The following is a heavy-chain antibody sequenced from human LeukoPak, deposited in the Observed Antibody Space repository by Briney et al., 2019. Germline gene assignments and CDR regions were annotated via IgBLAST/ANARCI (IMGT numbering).Heavy chain of an antibody. J-gene: IGHJ6*03. V-gene: IGHV4-61*05. CDR3: ARTVRFLEWSQASYYMDV. CDR2: IYYSGST. Sequence: SETLSLTCTVSGGSISSSSYYWGWIRQPPGKGLEWIGYIYYSGSTNYNPSLKSRVTISVDTSKNQFSLKLGSVTAADTAVYYCARTVRFLEWSQASYYMDVWGKGTTVTVSS. CDR1: GGSISSSSYY. D-gene: IGHD3-3*01.